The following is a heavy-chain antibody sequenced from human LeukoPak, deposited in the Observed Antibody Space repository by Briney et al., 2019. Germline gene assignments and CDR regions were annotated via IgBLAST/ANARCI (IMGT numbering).Heavy chain of an antibody. J-gene: IGHJ4*02. CDR1: GFTFSSYA. V-gene: IGHV3-23*01. D-gene: IGHD2-15*01. CDR3: AKLAASAAPHEALDY. Sequence: GGSLRLSCAASGFTFSSYAMSWVRQAPGKGLEWVSGISGSGPHYAGSVKGRFTISRDNSKNTLYLQMDSLRAEDTAVYYCAKLAASAAPHEALDYWGQGTLVTVSS. CDR2: ISGSGP.